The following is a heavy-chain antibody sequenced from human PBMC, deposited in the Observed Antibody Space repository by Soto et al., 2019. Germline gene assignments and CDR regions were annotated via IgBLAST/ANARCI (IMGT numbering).Heavy chain of an antibody. CDR3: ALSWYSYYFDL. D-gene: IGHD1-1*01. CDR2: IWYDGSDK. CDR1: GFTFSSYG. Sequence: TGGSLRLSCAASGFTFSSYGMHWVRQAPGKGLEWVAVIWYDGSDKYYADSVKGRFTISRDNSKNTLYLQMNSLRAEDTAVCYCALSWYSYYFDLWGQGTLVTVSS. J-gene: IGHJ4*02. V-gene: IGHV3-33*08.